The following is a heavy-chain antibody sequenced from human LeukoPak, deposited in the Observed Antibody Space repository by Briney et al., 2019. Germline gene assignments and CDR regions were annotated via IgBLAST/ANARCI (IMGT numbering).Heavy chain of an antibody. J-gene: IGHJ4*02. CDR3: AKFSLRGTYSFDH. V-gene: IGHV3-33*08. D-gene: IGHD1-26*01. Sequence: GGSLRLSCAASGFTFSSYGMHWVRQAPGKGLEWVAVIWYGGSNKYYADSVKGRFTISRDNSKNTLYLQMNSLRAEDTAVYYCAKFSLRGTYSFDHWGQGTLVTVSS. CDR1: GFTFSSYG. CDR2: IWYGGSNK.